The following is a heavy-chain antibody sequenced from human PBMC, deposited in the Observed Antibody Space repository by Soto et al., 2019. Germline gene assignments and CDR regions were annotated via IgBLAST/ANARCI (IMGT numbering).Heavy chain of an antibody. V-gene: IGHV3-30-3*01. CDR1: GFTFSSYA. D-gene: IGHD2-2*01. J-gene: IGHJ4*02. CDR2: ISYDGSNK. CDR3: ARGPSSLTRFDY. Sequence: PVGSLRLSCAASGFTFSSYAMHWVRQAPGKGLEWVAVISYDGSNKYYADSVKGRFTISRDNSKNTLYLLMNSLRAEDTAVYYCARGPSSLTRFDYWGQGTLVTVSS.